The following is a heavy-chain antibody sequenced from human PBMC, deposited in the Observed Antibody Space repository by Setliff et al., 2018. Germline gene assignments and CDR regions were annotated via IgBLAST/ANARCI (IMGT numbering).Heavy chain of an antibody. Sequence: SETLSLTCAVSGYSISSGYHWAWIRQLPGKGLEWIGTIYHSGSTYFNPSLESRVTLSVDTSKNQFSLKLTSVIAADTAVYYCARGMRDGYRSFDYWGLGTLVTVSS. V-gene: IGHV4-38-2*01. CDR2: IYHSGST. D-gene: IGHD5-12*01. J-gene: IGHJ4*02. CDR1: GYSISSGYH. CDR3: ARGMRDGYRSFDY.